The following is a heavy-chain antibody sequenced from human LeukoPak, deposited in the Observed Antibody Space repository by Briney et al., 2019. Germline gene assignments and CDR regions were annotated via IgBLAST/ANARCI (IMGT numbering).Heavy chain of an antibody. CDR2: IYYSGST. V-gene: IGHV4-59*08. CDR3: ARHGGYCGGDCPNWFDP. Sequence: SETLSLTCTVSGGSISSYYWSWIRQPPGKGLEWIGYIYYSGSTNYNPSLKSRVTISVDTSKNQFSLKLSSVTAADTAVYYCARHGGYCGGDCPNWFDPWGQGTLVTVSS. J-gene: IGHJ5*02. D-gene: IGHD2-21*02. CDR1: GGSISSYY.